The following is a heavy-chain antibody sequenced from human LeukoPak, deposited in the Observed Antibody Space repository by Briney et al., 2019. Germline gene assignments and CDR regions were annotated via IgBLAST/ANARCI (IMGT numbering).Heavy chain of an antibody. CDR2: INNSGST. J-gene: IGHJ5*02. CDR3: ARLPSPGWFDP. Sequence: PSETLSLTCVVYGGSFSGNYWSWIRQPPGKGLEWIGEINNSGSTNYNPSLKSRVTISVDTSKNQFSLKLSSVTAEDTAVYYCARLPSPGWFDPWGQGTLVTVSS. CDR1: GGSFSGNY. V-gene: IGHV4-34*01.